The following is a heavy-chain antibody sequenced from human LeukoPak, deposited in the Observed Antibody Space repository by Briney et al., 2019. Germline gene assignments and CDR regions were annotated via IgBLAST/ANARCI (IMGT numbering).Heavy chain of an antibody. CDR1: GFTFSSYG. V-gene: IGHV3-33*01. CDR3: ARDWELTPDY. Sequence: GGSLRLSCAASGFTFSSYGMHWARQAPGKGLEWVAIIWYDGSNKYYADSVKGRFTISRDNSKNTLYLQMNSLRAEDTAVYYCARDWELTPDYWGRGTLVTVSS. J-gene: IGHJ4*02. D-gene: IGHD1-7*01. CDR2: IWYDGSNK.